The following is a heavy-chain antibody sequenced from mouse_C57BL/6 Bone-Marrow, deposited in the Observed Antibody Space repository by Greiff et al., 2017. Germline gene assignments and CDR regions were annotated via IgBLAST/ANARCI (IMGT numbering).Heavy chain of an antibody. CDR2: IYPGDGDT. D-gene: IGHD1-1*01. CDR3: ARSSYGSSP. V-gene: IGHV1-82*01. Sequence: VQLQESGPELVKPGASVKISCKASGYAFSSSWMNWVKQRPGKGLEWIGRIYPGDGDTNYNGKFKGKATLTADKSSSTAYMQLSSLTSEDSAVYFCARSSYGSSPWGQGTLVTVSA. CDR1: GYAFSSSW. J-gene: IGHJ3*01.